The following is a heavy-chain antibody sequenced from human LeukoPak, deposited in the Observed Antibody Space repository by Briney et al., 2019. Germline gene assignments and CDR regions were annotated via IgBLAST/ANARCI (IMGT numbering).Heavy chain of an antibody. J-gene: IGHJ6*03. CDR1: GYTFTSYD. V-gene: IGHV1-8*01. Sequence: ASVKVSCKASGYTFTSYDINWVRQATGQGRQWMGWMNSNSGNTGYAEKFQGRVTMTRNTSISTAYMELSSLRAEDTALYYCARGSSSSNYYDYMDVWGKGTTVTVSS. CDR2: MNSNSGNT. D-gene: IGHD6-6*01. CDR3: ARGSSSSNYYDYMDV.